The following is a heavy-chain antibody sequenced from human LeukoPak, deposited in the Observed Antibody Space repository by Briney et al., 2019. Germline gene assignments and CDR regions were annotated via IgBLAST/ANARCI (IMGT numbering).Heavy chain of an antibody. CDR1: GFTFSSYA. J-gene: IGHJ4*02. D-gene: IGHD6-13*01. Sequence: GRSLRLSCAASGFTFSSYAMHWVRQAPGKGLEWVAVISYDGSNKYYADSVKGRFTISRDNFKNTLYLQMNSLRAEDTAVYYCATDIAAAGTDPFDYWGQGTLVTVSS. V-gene: IGHV3-30*01. CDR3: ATDIAAAGTDPFDY. CDR2: ISYDGSNK.